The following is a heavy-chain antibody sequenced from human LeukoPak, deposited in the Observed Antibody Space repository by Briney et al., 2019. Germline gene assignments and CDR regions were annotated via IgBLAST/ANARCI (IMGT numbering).Heavy chain of an antibody. J-gene: IGHJ4*02. CDR2: ISAYNGNT. CDR3: ARDHYYDSSGYYGRDY. Sequence: ASVKVSCKASGYTFTSYSISWVRQAPGQGLEWMGWISAYNGNTNYAHSLQGRVTMTTDTSTTTAYMELRSLRSDDTAVYYCARDHYYDSSGYYGRDYWGQGTLVTVSS. CDR1: GYTFTSYS. V-gene: IGHV1-18*01. D-gene: IGHD3-22*01.